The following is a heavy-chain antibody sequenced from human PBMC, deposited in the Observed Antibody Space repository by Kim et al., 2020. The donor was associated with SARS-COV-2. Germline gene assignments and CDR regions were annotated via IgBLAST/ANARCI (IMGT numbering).Heavy chain of an antibody. J-gene: IGHJ4*02. CDR3: WVYYYDSSGYYVF. V-gene: IGHV3-74*01. D-gene: IGHD3-22*01. Sequence: YADSVKGRFTIYRDNAKNTLYLQMNSLRAEDTAVYYCWVYYYDSSGYYVFWGQGTLVTVSS.